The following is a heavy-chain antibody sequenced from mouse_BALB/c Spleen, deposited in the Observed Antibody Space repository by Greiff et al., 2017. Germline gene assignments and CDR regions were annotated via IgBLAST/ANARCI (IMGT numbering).Heavy chain of an antibody. D-gene: IGHD1-1*01. J-gene: IGHJ2*01. Sequence: VQLQQSGPGLVAPSQSLSITCTVSGFSLTSYGVHWVRQPPGKGLEWLGVIWAGGSTNYNSALMSRLSISKDNSKSQVFLKMNSLQTDDTAMYYCARDGDYYGSSPYYFDYWGQGTTLTVSS. V-gene: IGHV2-9*02. CDR2: IWAGGST. CDR3: ARDGDYYGSSPYYFDY. CDR1: GFSLTSYG.